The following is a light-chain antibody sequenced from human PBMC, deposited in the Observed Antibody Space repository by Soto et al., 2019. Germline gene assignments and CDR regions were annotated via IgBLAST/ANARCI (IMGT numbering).Light chain of an antibody. CDR1: QSVSSSY. CDR2: GAS. CDR3: QHYGSSWT. V-gene: IGKV3-20*01. Sequence: EIVLTQSPGTLSLSPGDRATLSCRASQSVSSSYLAWYQQKPGQAPRLLIYGASSRATGIPDRFSGSGSGTDFTLTISRLEPEDFAVYYCQHYGSSWTFGQGTKVEIK. J-gene: IGKJ1*01.